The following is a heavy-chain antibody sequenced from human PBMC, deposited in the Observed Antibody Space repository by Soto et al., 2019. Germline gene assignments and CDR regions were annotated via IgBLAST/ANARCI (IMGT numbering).Heavy chain of an antibody. CDR3: AGGELLSEYYFDY. CDR1: GGSISSYY. V-gene: IGHV4-59*01. CDR2: IYYSGST. Sequence: SETLSLTCTVSGGSISSYYWSWIRQPPGKGLEWIGYIYYSGSTNYNPSLKSRVTISVDTSKNQFSLKLSSVTAADTAVYYCAGGELLSEYYFDYWGQGTLVTVSS. J-gene: IGHJ4*02. D-gene: IGHD3-10*01.